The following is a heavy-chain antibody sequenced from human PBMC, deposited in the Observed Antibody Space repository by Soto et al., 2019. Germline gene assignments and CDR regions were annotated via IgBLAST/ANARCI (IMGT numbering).Heavy chain of an antibody. V-gene: IGHV3-48*03. CDR2: IGRSGETI. J-gene: IGHJ4*02. D-gene: IGHD6-6*01. CDR3: ARDSRGGAARRPTFYY. Sequence: GGSLRLTCFVSGVTFRSFEMNWVRQTPGKGLEWLSYIGRSGETIYYADSVKGRFTISRDNAKSSLFLQMNGLRDEDTGIYYCARDSRGGAARRPTFYYWGRGTLVTVSS. CDR1: GVTFRSFE.